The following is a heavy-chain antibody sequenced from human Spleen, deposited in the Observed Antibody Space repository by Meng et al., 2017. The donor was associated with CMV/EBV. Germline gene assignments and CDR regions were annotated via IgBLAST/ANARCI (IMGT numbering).Heavy chain of an antibody. CDR2: INSDGSST. Sequence: GGSLRLSCAASGFTFSSYWMHWVRQAPGKGLVWVSRINSDGSSTRYADSVKGRFTISRDNAKNTLYLQMNSLRAEDTAVYYWAREWEAATGGGFDYWGQGTLVTVSS. CDR1: GFTFSSYW. J-gene: IGHJ4*02. D-gene: IGHD6-25*01. V-gene: IGHV3-74*01. CDR3: AREWEAATGGGFDY.